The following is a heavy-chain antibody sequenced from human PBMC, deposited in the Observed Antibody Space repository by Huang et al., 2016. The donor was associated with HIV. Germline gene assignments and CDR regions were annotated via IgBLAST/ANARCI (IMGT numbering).Heavy chain of an antibody. V-gene: IGHV1-18*01. J-gene: IGHJ4*02. CDR3: ARVPSDHFSHY. CDR2: VSADSGYT. CDR1: GYTFSIYG. Sequence: QIQLVQSGPEVKKPGASVKVSCKASGYTFSIYGSSWVRQAPGQGPGWMGWVSADSGYTNNSQKFQGRGTMTADTSASTAYMDLGSLTADDTAVYYCARVPSDHFSHYWGQGTLVTVSS.